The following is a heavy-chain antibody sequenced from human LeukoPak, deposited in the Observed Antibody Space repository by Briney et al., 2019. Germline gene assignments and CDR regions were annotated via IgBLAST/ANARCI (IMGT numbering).Heavy chain of an antibody. Sequence: GGSLRLSCAASGFIFSNYGMSWVRQAPGKGLEWVCAIGSSGSTTYYADSVKGRFTISRENSKNTLYLQMNSLRADDTAVYYCAKIVAGLDYWGQGTLVTVSS. CDR2: IGSSGSTT. CDR1: GFIFSNYG. J-gene: IGHJ4*02. CDR3: AKIVAGLDY. D-gene: IGHD2-15*01. V-gene: IGHV3-23*01.